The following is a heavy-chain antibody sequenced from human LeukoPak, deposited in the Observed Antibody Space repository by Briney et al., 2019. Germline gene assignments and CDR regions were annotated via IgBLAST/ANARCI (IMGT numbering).Heavy chain of an antibody. CDR2: IWFDGSNK. CDR3: AKGRDQTCDGDCFYGY. D-gene: IGHD2-21*02. V-gene: IGHV3-33*06. J-gene: IGHJ4*02. Sequence: GGSLRLSCAASGFIFSTYGMHWVRQAPGKGLEWVAVIWFDGSNKYYSDSVKGRFTISRDNSKNTLYLQMSSLTAEGTAVYYCAKGRDQTCDGDCFYGYWGQGTLVTVSS. CDR1: GFIFSTYG.